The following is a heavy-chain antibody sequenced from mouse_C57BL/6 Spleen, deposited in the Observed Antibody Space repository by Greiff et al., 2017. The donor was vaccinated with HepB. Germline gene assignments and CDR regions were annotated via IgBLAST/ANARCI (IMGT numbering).Heavy chain of an antibody. Sequence: QVQLKQPGAELVKPGASVKMSCKASGYTFTSYWITWVKQRPGQGLEWIGDIYPGSGSTNYNEKCKSKATLTVDTSSSTAYMQLSSLTSEDSAVYYCAIFITTVVTPPMDYWGQGTSVTVSS. CDR2: IYPGSGST. CDR3: AIFITTVVTPPMDY. D-gene: IGHD1-1*01. V-gene: IGHV1-55*01. CDR1: GYTFTSYW. J-gene: IGHJ4*01.